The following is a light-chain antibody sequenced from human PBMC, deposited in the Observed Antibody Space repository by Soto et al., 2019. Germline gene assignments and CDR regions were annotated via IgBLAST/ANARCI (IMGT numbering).Light chain of an antibody. CDR2: GNT. V-gene: IGLV1-40*01. Sequence: QPVLTQPPSVSGAPGQRVTISCTGSSSNIGAGYDVHWYQQLPGTAPKLLIYGNTDRPSGVPDRFSGSKSGTSASLAITGLQAEDEADYYCQSYDSSLNGVVFGGGTTLTVL. J-gene: IGLJ2*01. CDR3: QSYDSSLNGVV. CDR1: SSNIGAGYD.